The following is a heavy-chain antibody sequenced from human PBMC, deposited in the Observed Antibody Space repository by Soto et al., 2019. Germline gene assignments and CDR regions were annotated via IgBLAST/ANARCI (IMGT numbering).Heavy chain of an antibody. D-gene: IGHD3-22*01. CDR3: AKYDSSCYS. J-gene: IGHJ4*02. V-gene: IGHV3-23*04. CDR2: ISGSGGST. Sequence: VQVVESGGGLVKPGGSLRLSCAASGFTFSDYYMSWMRQAPGKGLEWVSAISGSGGSTYYADSVKGRFTISRDNSKNTLYLQMNSLRAEDTAVYYCAKYDSSCYSWGQGTLVTVSS. CDR1: GFTFSDYY.